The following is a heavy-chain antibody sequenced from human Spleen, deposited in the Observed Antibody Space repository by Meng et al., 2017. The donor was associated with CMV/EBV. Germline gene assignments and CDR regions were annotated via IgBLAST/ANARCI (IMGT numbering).Heavy chain of an antibody. CDR2: IHYGGST. J-gene: IGHJ4*02. V-gene: IGHV4-31*02. D-gene: IGHD3-10*01. Sequence: SGGSISTGGYYWSWIRQHPGKGLEWIGSIHYGGSTFYHPSLKSRVTISVDTSKNQFSLKLTSVTAADTAVYYCARVGDRFGEVSRFDYWGQGTLVTVSS. CDR1: GGSISTGGYY. CDR3: ARVGDRFGEVSRFDY.